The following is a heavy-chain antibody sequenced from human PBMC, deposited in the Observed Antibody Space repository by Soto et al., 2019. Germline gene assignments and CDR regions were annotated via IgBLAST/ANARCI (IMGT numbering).Heavy chain of an antibody. CDR2: INHSGSS. V-gene: IGHV4-39*07. CDR1: GGSISSSGYS. J-gene: IGHJ4*02. Sequence: PSETLSLTCTVSGGSISSSGYSWTWIRQTPGKGLQWIGQINHSGSSIYNPSLKNRVTISTMSNNKFSLELSSVTAADTAVYYCTRGLFSGSSYSGSWYYFDSWGQGTMVTVSS. D-gene: IGHD1-26*01. CDR3: TRGLFSGSSYSGSWYYFDS.